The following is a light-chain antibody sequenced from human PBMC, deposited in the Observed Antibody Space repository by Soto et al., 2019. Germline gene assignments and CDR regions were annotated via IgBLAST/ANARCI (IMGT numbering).Light chain of an antibody. CDR3: NSYAGSNKKV. CDR2: EVN. CDR1: SSDIGGYNY. J-gene: IGLJ1*01. V-gene: IGLV2-8*01. Sequence: QSALPQPPSASGSPGQSVTISCTGTSSDIGGYNYVSWYQHHPGTAPKLIIYEVNKRPSGVPDRFSGSKSGNTASLTVSGLQAEDEADYYCNSYAGSNKKVFGTGTKVTVL.